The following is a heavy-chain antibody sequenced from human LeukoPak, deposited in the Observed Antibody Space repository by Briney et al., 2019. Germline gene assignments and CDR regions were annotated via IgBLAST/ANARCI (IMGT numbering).Heavy chain of an antibody. CDR3: ARDGLEWLSFDY. D-gene: IGHD3-3*01. J-gene: IGHJ4*02. V-gene: IGHV3-53*05. Sequence: GGSLRLSCAASGFTVSSNYMSWVRQAPGKGLEWVSVIYSGGSTYYAESVKGRFTISRDNSKNTLYLQMNSLRAEDTAVYYCARDGLEWLSFDYWGQGTLVTVSS. CDR1: GFTVSSNY. CDR2: IYSGGST.